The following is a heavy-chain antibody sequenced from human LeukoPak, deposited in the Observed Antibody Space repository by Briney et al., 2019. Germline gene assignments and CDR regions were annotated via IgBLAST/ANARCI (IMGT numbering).Heavy chain of an antibody. CDR1: GVSLNGYY. CDR3: ARAYYSTCWFPH. D-gene: IGHD6-13*01. CDR2: INHSGRN. V-gene: IGHV4-34*01. J-gene: IGHJ5*02. Sequence: SETLSLNCAVSGVSLNGYYWGWLRPTPGKGLEWIGEINHSGRNNYNPSLNSRVTISADTSKNQFSLELRSVTAADTAVYYCARAYYSTCWFPHWGQGALVTVSS.